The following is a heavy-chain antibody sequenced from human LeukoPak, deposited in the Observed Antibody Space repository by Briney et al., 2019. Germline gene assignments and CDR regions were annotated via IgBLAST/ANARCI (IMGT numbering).Heavy chain of an antibody. D-gene: IGHD4-23*01. V-gene: IGHV4-39*07. Sequence: SETLSLTCTVSGGSISSSSYYWGWIRQPPGKGLEWIGSIYYSGSTYYNPSLKSRVTISVDTSKNQFSLKLSSVTAADTAVYYCARDGFYGGYASNIFDYWGQGTLVTVSS. J-gene: IGHJ4*02. CDR1: GGSISSSSYY. CDR2: IYYSGST. CDR3: ARDGFYGGYASNIFDY.